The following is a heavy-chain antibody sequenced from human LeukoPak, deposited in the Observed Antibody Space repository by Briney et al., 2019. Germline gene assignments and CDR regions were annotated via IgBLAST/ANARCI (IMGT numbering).Heavy chain of an antibody. CDR2: ISYSGTT. Sequence: PSETLSLACTVSGDSISSNYWSWIRQPPGKGLEWIGYISYSGTTNHNPSLKSRVTISVDTSKNQFSLKLSSVTAADTAVYYCARDRGWLQFDYWGQGTLVTVSS. CDR3: ARDRGWLQFDY. J-gene: IGHJ4*02. D-gene: IGHD5-24*01. CDR1: GDSISSNY. V-gene: IGHV4-59*01.